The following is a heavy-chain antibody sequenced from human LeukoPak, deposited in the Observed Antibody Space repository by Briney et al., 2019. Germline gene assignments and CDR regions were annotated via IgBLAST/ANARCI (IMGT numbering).Heavy chain of an antibody. V-gene: IGHV3-33*01. D-gene: IGHD3-9*01. CDR3: ARLGDILTGYSVDAFDI. CDR2: KWYDGSNK. CDR1: GFTFSSYG. J-gene: IGHJ3*02. Sequence: PGRSLRLSCAASGFTFSSYGMHWVRQAPGKGLEWVAVKWYDGSNKYYADSVKGRFTISRDNSKNTLYLQMNSLRAEDTAVYYCARLGDILTGYSVDAFDIWGQGTMVTVSS.